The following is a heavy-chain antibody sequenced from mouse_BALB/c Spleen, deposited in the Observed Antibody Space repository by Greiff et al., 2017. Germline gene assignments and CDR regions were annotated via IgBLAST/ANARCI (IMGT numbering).Heavy chain of an antibody. CDR3: TRREAWFAY. J-gene: IGHJ3*01. Sequence: EVQLQQSGGGLVQPGGSMKLSCVASGFTFSNYWMNWVRQSPEKGLEWVAEIRLKSNNYATHYAESVKGRFTISRDDSKSSVYLQMNNLRAEDTGIYYCTRREAWFAYWGQGTLVTVSA. CDR1: GFTFSNYW. V-gene: IGHV6-6*02. CDR2: IRLKSNNYAT.